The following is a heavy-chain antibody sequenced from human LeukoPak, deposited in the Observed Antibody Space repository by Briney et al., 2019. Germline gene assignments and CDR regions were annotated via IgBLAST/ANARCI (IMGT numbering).Heavy chain of an antibody. CDR3: ARGRYLTTSGGAAAGFLDY. CDR1: GGSFSGYY. D-gene: IGHD6-13*01. J-gene: IGHJ4*02. V-gene: IGHV4-34*01. Sequence: TSETLSLTCAVYGGSFSGYYWSWIRQPPGKGLEWIGEINHSGSTNYNPSLKSRVTISVDTSKNQFSLKLNSVTAADTAVYYCARGRYLTTSGGAAAGFLDYWGQGSLVTVST. CDR2: INHSGST.